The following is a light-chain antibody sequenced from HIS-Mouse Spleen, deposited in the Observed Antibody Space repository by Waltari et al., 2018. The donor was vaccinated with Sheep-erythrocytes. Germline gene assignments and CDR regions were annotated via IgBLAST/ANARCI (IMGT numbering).Light chain of an antibody. CDR2: YDD. Sequence: QPVLTQPPSVSEAPRQRVTISCSGSSSNIGNNAVNWYQQPPGKAPKLLIYYDDLLPSGVSDRFSGSKSGTSASLAISGLQSEDEADYYCAAWDDSLNGVVFGGGTKLTVL. CDR1: SSNIGNNA. V-gene: IGLV1-36*01. J-gene: IGLJ2*01. CDR3: AAWDDSLNGVV.